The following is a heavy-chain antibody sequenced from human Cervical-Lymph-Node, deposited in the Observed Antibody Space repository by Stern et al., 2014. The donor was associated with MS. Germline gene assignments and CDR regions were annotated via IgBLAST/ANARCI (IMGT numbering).Heavy chain of an antibody. Sequence: QVQLVESGGGVVQPGRSLRLSCEASGFNFTNYGMHWVRQAPGKGLDWVAVISDDGSVTYYSASAKGRFDISRDNSKQTVHLQMNSLTPEDTGLYYCAKAKRGYFGHIDFWGQGTLVSVSS. J-gene: IGHJ4*02. D-gene: IGHD3-9*01. CDR1: GFNFTNYG. V-gene: IGHV3-30*18. CDR2: ISDDGSVT. CDR3: AKAKRGYFGHIDF.